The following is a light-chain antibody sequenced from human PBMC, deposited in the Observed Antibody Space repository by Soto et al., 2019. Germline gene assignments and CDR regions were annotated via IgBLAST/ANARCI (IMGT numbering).Light chain of an antibody. CDR3: FSLTTASTHV. CDR1: SSGVWXYSY. J-gene: IGLJ1*01. V-gene: IGLV2-14*01. CDR2: EVS. Sequence: QSALTQPASVPGSPGQSITISCTGTSSGVWXYSYVSGYEQHPGKAPKVIIFEVSNCRSGVSNRFAGAKFRNTAYLTISGLLAEAEAEYFCFSLTTASTHVFGSGTKVTV.